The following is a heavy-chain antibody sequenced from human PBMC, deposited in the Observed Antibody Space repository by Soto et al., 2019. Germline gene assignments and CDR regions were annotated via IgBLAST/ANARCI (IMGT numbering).Heavy chain of an antibody. D-gene: IGHD3-10*01. V-gene: IGHV4-31*01. Sequence: QVQLQESGPGLVKPSQTLSLTCTVSGGSISSGGYYWGCIRQHPGKGLEWIGYIYYSGSTSYNPSLKSPVTITVATAKNQFSLELRSVTAAATAVYDCARVEFEAACAGSDPWGQGTLVTVSS. CDR1: GGSISSGGYY. CDR2: IYYSGST. J-gene: IGHJ5*02. CDR3: ARVEFEAACAGSDP.